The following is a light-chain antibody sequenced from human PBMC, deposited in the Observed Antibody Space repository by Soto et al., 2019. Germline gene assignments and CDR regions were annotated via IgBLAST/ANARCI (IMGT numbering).Light chain of an antibody. CDR2: DVS. J-gene: IGLJ1*01. CDR1: SSDVGGYNY. V-gene: IGLV2-14*01. Sequence: ALTQPASVSGSPGQSITISCTGTSSDVGGYNYVFWYQQYPGKAPKLMIYDVSNRPSGVSNRFSGSKSGNTASLTISGLQAEDGADYYCSSYTSSSTHVFGTGTKVTVL. CDR3: SSYTSSSTHV.